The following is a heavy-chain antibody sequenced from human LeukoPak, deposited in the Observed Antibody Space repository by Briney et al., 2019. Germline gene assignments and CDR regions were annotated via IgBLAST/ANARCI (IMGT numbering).Heavy chain of an antibody. CDR3: AELGITMIGGV. CDR1: GFTVSSNY. D-gene: IGHD3-10*02. V-gene: IGHV3-53*01. CDR2: IYSGGST. J-gene: IGHJ6*04. Sequence: PGGSLRLSCAASGFTVSSNYMSWVRQAPGKGLEWVSVIYSGGSTYYADSMKGRFTISRDNSKSTLYIQMNSLRAEDTAVYYCAELGITMIGGVWGKGTTVTISS.